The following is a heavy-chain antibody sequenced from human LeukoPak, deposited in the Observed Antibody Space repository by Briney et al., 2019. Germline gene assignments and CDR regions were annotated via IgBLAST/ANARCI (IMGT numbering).Heavy chain of an antibody. D-gene: IGHD2-8*02. CDR2: VYSGGST. CDR3: VRVRGRASTGGYGMGV. Sequence: GGSLRLSCAASGFTFGSNYMNWVRQAPGKGLEWVSLVYSGGSTYYADSVKGRITISRDHSQNTLYLQMNKLRAQDTGVDYCVRVRGRASTGGYGMGVWGQGTTVTVFS. CDR1: GFTFGSNY. J-gene: IGHJ6*01. V-gene: IGHV3-53*01.